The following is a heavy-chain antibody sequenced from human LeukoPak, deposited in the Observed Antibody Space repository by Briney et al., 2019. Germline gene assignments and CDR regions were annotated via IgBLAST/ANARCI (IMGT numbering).Heavy chain of an antibody. CDR3: ARRELERPFGY. V-gene: IGHV3-21*01. Sequence: GGSLRLSCAATGLTFSSYSMNLVRQAPGKGLEWVSSISSSSSYIYYADSVKGRFTISRDNAKNSLYLQMNSLRAEDTAVYYCARRELERPFGYWGQGTLVTVSS. J-gene: IGHJ4*02. CDR1: GLTFSSYS. CDR2: ISSSSSYI. D-gene: IGHD1-1*01.